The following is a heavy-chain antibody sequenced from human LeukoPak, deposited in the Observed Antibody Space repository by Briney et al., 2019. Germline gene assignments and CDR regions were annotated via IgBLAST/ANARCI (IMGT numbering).Heavy chain of an antibody. V-gene: IGHV4-59*08. CDR1: GGSISNYY. D-gene: IGHD6-19*01. J-gene: IGHJ4*02. CDR2: IYYSGST. Sequence: SETLSLTCTVSGGSISNYYWSWIRKPPGKGLEWIGYIYYSGSTNYNPSLKSRVTISVDTSKNQFSLKLSSVTAADTAVYYCARHEKSSGWYYDYWGQGTLVTVSS. CDR3: ARHEKSSGWYYDY.